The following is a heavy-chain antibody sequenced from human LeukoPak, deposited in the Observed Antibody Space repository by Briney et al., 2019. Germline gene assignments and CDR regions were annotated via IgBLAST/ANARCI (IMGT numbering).Heavy chain of an antibody. CDR1: GFTFSSYV. Sequence: PGRSLRLSCAASGFTFSSYVMHWVRQAPGKGLEWVAIISYDGSNEYYADSVKGRFTISRDNSKNTLYLQMNGLRAEDTAMYYCAREERDTVDYWGQGTLVTVSS. D-gene: IGHD1-1*01. V-gene: IGHV3-30*04. CDR3: AREERDTVDY. J-gene: IGHJ4*02. CDR2: ISYDGSNE.